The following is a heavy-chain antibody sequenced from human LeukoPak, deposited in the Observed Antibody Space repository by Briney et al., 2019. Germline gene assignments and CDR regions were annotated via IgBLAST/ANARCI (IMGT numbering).Heavy chain of an antibody. CDR3: AKVIRGGYGMDV. D-gene: IGHD3-10*01. J-gene: IGHJ6*02. CDR2: ISDSSSLT. V-gene: IGHV3-48*02. Sequence: GGSLRLSCTASGFTFSSFGMNWVRQAPGKGLEWVSYISDSSSLTYYADSVKGRFTISRDNAKNPLSLQLNSLRDEDTAVYFCAKVIRGGYGMDVWGQGTTVTVSS. CDR1: GFTFSSFG.